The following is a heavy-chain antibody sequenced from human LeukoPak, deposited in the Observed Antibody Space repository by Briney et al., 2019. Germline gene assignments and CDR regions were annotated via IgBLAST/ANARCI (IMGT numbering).Heavy chain of an antibody. J-gene: IGHJ4*02. D-gene: IGHD1-26*01. CDR2: ISTSGTTE. V-gene: IGHV3-48*03. CDR3: ARGEQLNYFAY. Sequence: GGSLRLSCAASGFTFSSYEMSWVRQAPGKGLEWVSYISTSGTTEKYADSVKGRFTISRDNAKNSPYLQMYSLRAEDTAVYYCARGEQLNYFAYWGQGALVTVSS. CDR1: GFTFSSYE.